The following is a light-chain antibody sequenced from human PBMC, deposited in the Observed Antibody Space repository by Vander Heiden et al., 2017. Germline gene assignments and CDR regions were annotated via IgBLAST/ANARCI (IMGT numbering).Light chain of an antibody. V-gene: IGKV4-1*01. CDR2: WAS. CDR1: QSLLYSSNNKNY. J-gene: IGKJ1*01. CDR3: QLPASHPLT. Sequence: DIVMTQSPDSLAVSLGERATINCKSSQSLLYSSNNKNYFAWYQQKPGQPPKLLISWASARESGVPDRFTGTRSGTDFTLTISSLQAEDVAVYYCQLPASHPLTFHQGSNVGI.